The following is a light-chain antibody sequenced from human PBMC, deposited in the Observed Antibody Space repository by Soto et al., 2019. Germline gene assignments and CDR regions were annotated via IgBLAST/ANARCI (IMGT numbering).Light chain of an antibody. CDR2: DNT. CDR3: QSYDSSLSGSEV. CDR1: SSNIGAGYD. Sequence: QSVLTQPPSVSGAPGQRVTISCTGSSSNIGAGYDVHWYQQPPGTAPKLLIYDNTNRPSGVPDRSSGTNSGTSASLAITGRQAEDEADYYCQSYDSSLSGSEVFGAGTKLTVL. J-gene: IGLJ3*02. V-gene: IGLV1-40*01.